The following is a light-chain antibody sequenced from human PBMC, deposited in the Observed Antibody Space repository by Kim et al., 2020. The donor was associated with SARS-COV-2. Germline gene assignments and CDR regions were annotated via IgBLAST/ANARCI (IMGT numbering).Light chain of an antibody. J-gene: IGLJ3*02. CDR2: EVS. CDR1: SSDVGSYNL. CDR3: WSYAGSSTFGV. Sequence: QSSTISGTGTSSDVGSYNLVSWYQQHPGKAPRLMIYEVSKRPSGVSNRFSGSKSGNTASLTISGLQAEDEADYYCWSYAGSSTFGVFGGGTQLTVL. V-gene: IGLV2-23*02.